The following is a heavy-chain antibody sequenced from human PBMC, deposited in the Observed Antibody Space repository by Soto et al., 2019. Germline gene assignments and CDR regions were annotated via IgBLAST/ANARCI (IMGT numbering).Heavy chain of an antibody. J-gene: IGHJ2*01. CDR1: GFSISSSGVG. V-gene: IGHV2-5*02. Sequence: QITLKESGPPLVKPTQTLTLTCTFSGFSISSSGVGVAWIRQPPGKALEWLALIYWDDDKRYSPSLKSRVTITKDTSKNQVVLRMTNMDPGDTATYYCVHRRSEDSGDYRPGGFDLWGRGTLVTVSS. CDR3: VHRRSEDSGDYRPGGFDL. CDR2: IYWDDDK. D-gene: IGHD4-17*01.